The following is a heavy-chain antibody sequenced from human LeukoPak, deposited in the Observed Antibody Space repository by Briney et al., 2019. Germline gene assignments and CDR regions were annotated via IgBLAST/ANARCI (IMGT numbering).Heavy chain of an antibody. CDR2: INHSGST. Sequence: SETLSLTCAVYGGSFSGYYWSWIRQPPGKGLEWIGEINHSGSTNYNPSLKSRVTISVDTSKNQFSLKLSSVTAADTAVYYCAVYYYDSSGYSFPYDYWGQGTLVTVSS. CDR1: GGSFSGYY. D-gene: IGHD3-22*01. J-gene: IGHJ4*02. CDR3: AVYYYDSSGYSFPYDY. V-gene: IGHV4-34*01.